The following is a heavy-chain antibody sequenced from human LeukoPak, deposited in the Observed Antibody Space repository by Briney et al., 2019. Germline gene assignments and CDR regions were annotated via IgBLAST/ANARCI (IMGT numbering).Heavy chain of an antibody. CDR3: ARVSTITTIVVVITSRYFDL. V-gene: IGHV4-4*02. CDR2: IYHSGGT. D-gene: IGHD3-22*01. J-gene: IGHJ2*01. CDR1: GGSISSSNW. Sequence: SETLSLTCAVSGGSISSSNWWSWVRQPPGKGLEWIGEIYHSGGTNYNPSLKSRVTISVDKSKNQFSLKLSSVTAADTAVYYCARVSTITTIVVVITSRYFDLWGRGTLVTVSS.